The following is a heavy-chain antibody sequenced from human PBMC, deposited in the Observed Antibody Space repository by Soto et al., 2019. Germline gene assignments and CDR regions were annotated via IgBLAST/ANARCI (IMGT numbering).Heavy chain of an antibody. Sequence: EVQLLESGGGLVQPGGSLRLSCAASGFTFSSYAMSWVRQAPGKGLEWVSAISGSGGSTYYADSVKGWFTISRDNSKNTLYLQMNSLRAEDTAVYYCAKDVPTSPYYDILTGYPGHAFDIWGQGTMVTVSS. D-gene: IGHD3-9*01. J-gene: IGHJ3*02. V-gene: IGHV3-23*01. CDR1: GFTFSSYA. CDR2: ISGSGGST. CDR3: AKDVPTSPYYDILTGYPGHAFDI.